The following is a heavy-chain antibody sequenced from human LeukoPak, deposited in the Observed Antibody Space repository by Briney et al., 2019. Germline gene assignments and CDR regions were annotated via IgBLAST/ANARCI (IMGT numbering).Heavy chain of an antibody. V-gene: IGHV4-34*01. D-gene: IGHD6-19*01. CDR3: ARKYGYSSGWYYYYYMDV. J-gene: IGHJ6*03. CDR2: INHSGST. Sequence: SETLSLTCAVYGGSFSGYYWSWIRQPPGKGLEWIGEINHSGSTNYNPSLKSRVTISVDTSKNQFSLKLSSVTAADTAVYYCARKYGYSSGWYYYYYMDVWGKGTTVTISS. CDR1: GGSFSGYY.